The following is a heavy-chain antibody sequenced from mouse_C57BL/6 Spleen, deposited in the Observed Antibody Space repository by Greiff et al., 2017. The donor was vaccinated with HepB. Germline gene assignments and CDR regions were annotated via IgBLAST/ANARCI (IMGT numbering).Heavy chain of an antibody. CDR2: IDPSDSYT. Sequence: VQLQQPGAELVMPGASVKLSCKASGYTFTSYWMHWVKQRPGQGLEWIGEIDPSDSYTNYNQKFKGKSTLTVDKSSSTAYMQLSSLTSEDSAVYYCARSRLRQGTGFAYWGQGTLVTVSA. D-gene: IGHD2-4*01. V-gene: IGHV1-69*01. CDR1: GYTFTSYW. CDR3: ARSRLRQGTGFAY. J-gene: IGHJ3*01.